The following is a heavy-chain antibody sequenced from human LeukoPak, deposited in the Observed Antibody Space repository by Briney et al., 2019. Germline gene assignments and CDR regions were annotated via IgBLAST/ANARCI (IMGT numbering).Heavy chain of an antibody. J-gene: IGHJ4*02. CDR1: GYSISSGYY. Sequence: PSETLSLTCTVSGYSISSGYYWGWIRQPPGKGLEWIGSIYHSGSTYYNPSLKSRVTVSVDTSKNQFSLKLSSVTAADTAVFYCARSSWSLFDYWGQGTLVTVSS. V-gene: IGHV4-38-2*02. CDR2: IYHSGST. D-gene: IGHD1-26*01. CDR3: ARSSWSLFDY.